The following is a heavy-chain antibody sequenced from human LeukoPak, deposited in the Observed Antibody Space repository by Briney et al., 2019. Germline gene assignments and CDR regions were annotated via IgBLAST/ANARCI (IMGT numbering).Heavy chain of an antibody. J-gene: IGHJ4*02. Sequence: SETLSLTCTVSGGSISTYYWSWIRQPPGKGLVWIGYIYYSGSTNYNPSLKSRVTISVDTSKNQFSLKLNSVTAADTAVYYCARDTTGTLDYWGQGTLVTVSS. D-gene: IGHD1-1*01. V-gene: IGHV4-59*01. CDR1: GGSISTYY. CDR3: ARDTTGTLDY. CDR2: IYYSGST.